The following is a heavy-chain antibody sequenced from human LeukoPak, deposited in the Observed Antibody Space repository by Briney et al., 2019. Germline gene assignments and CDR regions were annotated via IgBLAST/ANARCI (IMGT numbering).Heavy chain of an antibody. Sequence: GGSLRLSCAASGFSVSSNYMSWVRQASGKGLEWVSVIFSGGSTNYADSVKGRFTIPRDNSKNTLYLQMNTLRVEDTAVYFCAGRYSSGWYVNWGQGTLVTVSS. J-gene: IGHJ4*02. CDR2: IFSGGST. CDR1: GFSVSSNY. V-gene: IGHV3-66*01. D-gene: IGHD6-19*01. CDR3: AGRYSSGWYVN.